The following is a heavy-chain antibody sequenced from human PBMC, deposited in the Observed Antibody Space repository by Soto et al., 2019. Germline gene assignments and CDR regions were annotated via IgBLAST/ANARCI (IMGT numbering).Heavy chain of an antibody. CDR3: ARGAFGNYYQDS. CDR1: GFTFTRDW. J-gene: IGHJ4*02. Sequence: EVQLVESGGGLVQPGGSLRLSCAASGFTFTRDWMHWVRQAPEKGLEWVSRVNTDETTTNYADSVKGRFTISRDNAKNTLYLQMNSLTAEDTAIYFCARGAFGNYYQDSWGLGTLVTVSP. V-gene: IGHV3-74*01. CDR2: VNTDETTT. D-gene: IGHD1-26*01.